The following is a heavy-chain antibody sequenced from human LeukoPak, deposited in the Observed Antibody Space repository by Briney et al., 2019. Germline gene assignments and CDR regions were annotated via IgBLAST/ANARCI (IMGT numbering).Heavy chain of an antibody. Sequence: SETLSLTCAVSGGSVSSSNWWTWLRQPPGKGLEWIGEIYHSGSTNYNPSLKSRVTISVDKSKNQFSLKLSSVTAADTAVYYCASGGDGYNWDFVNYWGQGTLVTVSS. CDR1: GGSVSSSNW. CDR3: ASGGDGYNWDFVNY. J-gene: IGHJ4*02. CDR2: IYHSGST. D-gene: IGHD5-24*01. V-gene: IGHV4-4*02.